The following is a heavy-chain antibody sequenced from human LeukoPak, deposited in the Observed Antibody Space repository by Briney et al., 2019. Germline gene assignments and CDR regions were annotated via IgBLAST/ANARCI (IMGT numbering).Heavy chain of an antibody. J-gene: IGHJ4*02. V-gene: IGHV1-24*01. Sequence: ASVKVSCKASGGTFSSYAISWVRQAPGKGLEWMGGFDPEDGETIYAQKFQGRVTMTEDTSTDTAYMELSSLRSEDTAVYYCATSLGGIVGEKKDWGQGTLVTVSS. CDR2: FDPEDGET. D-gene: IGHD1-26*01. CDR1: GGTFSSYA. CDR3: ATSLGGIVGEKKD.